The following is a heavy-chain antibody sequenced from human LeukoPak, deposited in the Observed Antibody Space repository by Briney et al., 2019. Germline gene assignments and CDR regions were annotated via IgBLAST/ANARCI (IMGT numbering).Heavy chain of an antibody. CDR2: INPNSGGT. V-gene: IGHV1-2*04. J-gene: IGHJ5*02. CDR3: ARKGDYGDENWFDP. D-gene: IGHD4-17*01. CDR1: GYTFTGYY. Sequence: ASVKVSCKASGYTFTGYYMHWVRQAPGQGLEWMGWINPNSGGTNYAQKFQGWVTMTRDTSISTAYMELSRLRSDDTAVHYCARKGDYGDENWFDPWGQGTLVTVSS.